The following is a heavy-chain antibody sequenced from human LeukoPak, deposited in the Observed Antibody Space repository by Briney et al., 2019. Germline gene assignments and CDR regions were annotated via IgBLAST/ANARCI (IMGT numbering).Heavy chain of an antibody. CDR3: ARFRTWGDKAFDY. CDR1: GFIFSNYP. D-gene: IGHD2-21*02. V-gene: IGHV3-30-3*01. J-gene: IGHJ4*02. CDR2: ISADGNNE. Sequence: GGSLRLSCAASGFIFSNYPMHWVRQAPGKGLKWVAVISADGNNEHYADSAKGRFTLSRDNAKSTAYLQMNSLRAEDTAVYYCARFRTWGDKAFDYWGQGTLVTVSS.